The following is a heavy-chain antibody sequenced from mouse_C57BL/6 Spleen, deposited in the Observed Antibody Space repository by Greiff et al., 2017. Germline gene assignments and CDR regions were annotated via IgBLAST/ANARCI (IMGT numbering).Heavy chain of an antibody. V-gene: IGHV1-52*01. J-gene: IGHJ3*01. D-gene: IGHD2-2*01. CDR2: IDPSDSET. CDR1: GYTFTSYW. Sequence: QVQLQQPGAELVRPGSSVKLSCKASGYTFTSYWMHWVKQRPIQGLEWIGNIDPSDSETHYNQKFKDKATLTVDKSSSTAYMQLSSLTSEDSAVYYCAVYYGNDVGFAYWGQGTLVTVSA. CDR3: AVYYGNDVGFAY.